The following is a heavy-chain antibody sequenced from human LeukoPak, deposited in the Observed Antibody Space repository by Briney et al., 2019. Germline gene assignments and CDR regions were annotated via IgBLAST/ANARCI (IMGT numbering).Heavy chain of an antibody. V-gene: IGHV3-23*01. D-gene: IGHD3-10*01. CDR2: ISGSGGST. CDR1: GFTFSSYA. J-gene: IGHJ4*02. CDR3: AKDRVFFSYGSGSSVFDY. Sequence: PGGSLRLSCAASGFTFSSYAMSWVRQAPGKGLEWVSAISGSGGSTYYADSVKGRFTISRDNSKNTLYLQMNSLRAEDTAVYYCAKDRVFFSYGSGSSVFDYWGQGTLVTVSP.